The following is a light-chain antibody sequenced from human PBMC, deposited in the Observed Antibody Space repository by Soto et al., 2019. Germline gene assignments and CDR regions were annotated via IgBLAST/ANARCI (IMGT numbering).Light chain of an antibody. CDR3: QQYGTSPLT. V-gene: IGKV3-20*01. CDR2: GAA. Sequence: EIVLTQSPGTLPLSPGEGATLSYRAIENFDMNSLAWYKQKPGQPPRLVIYGAATRASAVPDRFSGSGSGADFTLTITGLEPEDFAVYYCQQYGTSPLTFGPGTRGD. CDR1: ENFDMNS. J-gene: IGKJ3*01.